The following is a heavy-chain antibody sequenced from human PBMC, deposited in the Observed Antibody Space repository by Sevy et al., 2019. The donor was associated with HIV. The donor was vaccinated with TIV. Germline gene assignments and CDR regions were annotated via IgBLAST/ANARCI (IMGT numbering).Heavy chain of an antibody. V-gene: IGHV4-61*02. CDR3: ARESVVAVAVVDTFDI. D-gene: IGHD6-19*01. Sequence: SETLSLTCTVSGGSISSGSYYWSWIRQPAGKGLEWIGRIYTSGSTNYNPSLKSRVTISVDTSKNQFSLKLSSVTAADTAVYYCARESVVAVAVVDTFDIWGQGTMVTVSS. J-gene: IGHJ3*02. CDR1: GGSISSGSYY. CDR2: IYTSGST.